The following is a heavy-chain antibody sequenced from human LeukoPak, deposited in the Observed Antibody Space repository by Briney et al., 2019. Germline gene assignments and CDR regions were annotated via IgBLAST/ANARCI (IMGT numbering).Heavy chain of an antibody. CDR2: MNPSNGNT. V-gene: IGHV1-8*01. CDR3: ARGSSEEMATIAD. Sequence: ASVKVSCKASGYTFTSYAINWVRQATGQGLEWMGWMNPSNGNTGFAQKFQGRLTMTRDTSISTAYMELRGLTSDDTAVYLCARGSSEEMATIADWGQGTLVTVSS. D-gene: IGHD5-24*01. CDR1: GYTFTSYA. J-gene: IGHJ4*02.